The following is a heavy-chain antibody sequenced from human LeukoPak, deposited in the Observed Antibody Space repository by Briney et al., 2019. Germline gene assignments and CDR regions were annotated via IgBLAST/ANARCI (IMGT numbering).Heavy chain of an antibody. CDR3: ARGGFTIFDY. CDR1: GGSISSYY. V-gene: IGHV4-59*01. D-gene: IGHD2-15*01. J-gene: IGHJ4*02. CDR2: IYYSGST. Sequence: SETLSLTCTVSGGSISSYYWSWIRQPPGKGLEWIGYIYYSGSTNYNPSLKSRITISVDTSKNQFSLKLSSVTAADTAVYYCARGGFTIFDYWGQGTLVTVSS.